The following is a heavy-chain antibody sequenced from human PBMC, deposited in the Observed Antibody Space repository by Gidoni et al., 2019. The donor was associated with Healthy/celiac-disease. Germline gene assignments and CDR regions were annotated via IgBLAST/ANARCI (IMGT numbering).Heavy chain of an antibody. D-gene: IGHD2-2*02. J-gene: IGHJ5*02. CDR1: GYTFTGYS. CDR3: ARDRGVEYCSSTSCYTAKQLVFGGFDP. CDR2: INPNSGGK. Sequence: QVQLVQSGAAVKKPGASVKVSCKASGYTFTGYSMHCVRPAPGQGRGWMGWINPNSGGKNYAQKFQGRVTRTRDTSISTAYMELSRLRSDDTAVYYCARDRGVEYCSSTSCYTAKQLVFGGFDPWGQGTLVTVSS. V-gene: IGHV1-2*02.